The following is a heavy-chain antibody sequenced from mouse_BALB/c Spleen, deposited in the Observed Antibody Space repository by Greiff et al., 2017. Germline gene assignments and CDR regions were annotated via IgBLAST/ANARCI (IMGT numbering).Heavy chain of an antibody. D-gene: IGHD2-4*01. CDR3: ARIDYDGNYYAMDY. J-gene: IGHJ4*01. CDR2: IWWDDDK. CDR1: GFSLSTSGMG. Sequence: QVTLKESGPGILQPSQTLSLTCSFSGFSLSTSGMGVGWIRQPSGEGLEWLAHIWWDDDKRYNPALKSRLTISKDTSSNQVFLKIASVDTADTATYYCARIDYDGNYYAMDYWGQGTSVTVSS. V-gene: IGHV8-8*01.